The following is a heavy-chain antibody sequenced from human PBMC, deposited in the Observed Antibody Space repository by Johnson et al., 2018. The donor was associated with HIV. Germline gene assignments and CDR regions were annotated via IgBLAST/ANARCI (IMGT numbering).Heavy chain of an antibody. CDR2: IYSGGST. D-gene: IGHD1-7*01. J-gene: IGHJ3*02. CDR3: ASWNYFDAFDI. CDR1: GFTFDDYG. Sequence: VQLVESGGGVVRPGGSLRLSCAASGFTFDDYGMSWVRQAPGKGLEWVSVIYSGGSTYYADSVRGRFTISRDNAKNSLYLQMNSLRAEDTAVYYCASWNYFDAFDIWGQGTMVTISS. V-gene: IGHV3-20*04.